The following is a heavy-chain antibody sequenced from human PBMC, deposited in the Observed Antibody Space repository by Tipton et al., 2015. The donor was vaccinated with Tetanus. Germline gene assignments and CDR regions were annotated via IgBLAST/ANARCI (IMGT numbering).Heavy chain of an antibody. CDR2: VSDSGST. CDR1: GGSISSADYY. Sequence: LRLSCTVSGGSISSADYYWSWIRQPPGKGLEWIGYVSDSGSTYSNPSLRSRIIISVDTSKNQFSLILSSVTAADTAVYYCARATPSGSYFVRYSSMGAWGQGTTVVVSS. CDR3: ARATPSGSYFVRYSSMGA. V-gene: IGHV4-30-4*01. J-gene: IGHJ6*02. D-gene: IGHD3-22*01.